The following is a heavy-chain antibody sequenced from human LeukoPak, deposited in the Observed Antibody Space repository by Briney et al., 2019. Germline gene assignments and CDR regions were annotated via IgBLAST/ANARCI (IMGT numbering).Heavy chain of an antibody. CDR2: IYYSGST. J-gene: IGHJ3*02. CDR1: GGSISSGGYY. CDR3: ARELGDYDSSGLDAFDI. V-gene: IGHV4-30-4*01. Sequence: SQTLSLTCAVSGGSISSGGYYWSWIRQPPGKGLEWIGYIYYSGSTYYNPSLKSRVTISVDTSMNQFSLKLSSVTAADTAVYYCARELGDYDSSGLDAFDIWGQGTMVTVSS. D-gene: IGHD3-22*01.